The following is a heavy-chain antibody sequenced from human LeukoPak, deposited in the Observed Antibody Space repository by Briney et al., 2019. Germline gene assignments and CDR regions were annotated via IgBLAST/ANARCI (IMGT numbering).Heavy chain of an antibody. CDR3: ARTQGYQLRSINNWFDP. D-gene: IGHD2-2*01. CDR2: IIPIFGTA. CDR1: GGTFSSYA. V-gene: IGHV1-69*13. J-gene: IGHJ5*02. Sequence: PGASVKVSCKASGGTFSSYAISWVRQAPGQGLEWMGGIIPIFGTANCAQKFQGRVTITADESTSTAYMELSSLRSEDTAVYYCARTQGYQLRSINNWFDPWGQGTLVTVSS.